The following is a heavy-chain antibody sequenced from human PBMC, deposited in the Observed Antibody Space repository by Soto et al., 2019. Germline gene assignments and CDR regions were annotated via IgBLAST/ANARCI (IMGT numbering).Heavy chain of an antibody. CDR1: GFSVRGYG. J-gene: IGHJ5*01. CDR3: CSVTRVVRRAT. D-gene: IGHD4-4*01. V-gene: IGHV3-23*01. CDR2: ISGRDDTT. Sequence: GGSLRLSCAASGFSVRGYGMSWVRQAPGKALEWVSGISGRDDTTYYTDSVRGRFTISRDTSKNTLYLQMNSLRAEDTAVYYCCSVTRVVRRATWVHGTLVTVSS.